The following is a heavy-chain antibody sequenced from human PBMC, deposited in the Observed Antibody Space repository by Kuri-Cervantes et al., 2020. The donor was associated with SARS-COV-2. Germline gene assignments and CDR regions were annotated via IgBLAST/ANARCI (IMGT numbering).Heavy chain of an antibody. CDR3: ARTSSGYYYYFDY. D-gene: IGHD3-22*01. CDR1: GYSISSGYY. J-gene: IGHJ4*02. Sequence: SETLSLTCAVSGYSISSGYYWGWIRQPPGKGLEWIGSIYHSGSTYYNPSLKSRVTISADTSKNQFSLKLSSVTAADTAVYYCARTSSGYYYYFDYWGQGTLVTVSS. CDR2: IYHSGST. V-gene: IGHV4-38-2*01.